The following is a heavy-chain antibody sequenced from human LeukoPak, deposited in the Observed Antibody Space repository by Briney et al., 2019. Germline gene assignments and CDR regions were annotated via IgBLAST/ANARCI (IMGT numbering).Heavy chain of an antibody. Sequence: PGGSLRLSCAASGFTFSSYAMSWVRQAPGKGLEWVSAISGSGGSTYYADSVKGRFTISRDNSKNTLYLQMNSLRAEDTAVYYCARDLLGELTGGWFDPWGQGTLVTVSS. CDR2: ISGSGGST. CDR3: ARDLLGELTGGWFDP. D-gene: IGHD3-16*01. V-gene: IGHV3-23*01. CDR1: GFTFSSYA. J-gene: IGHJ5*02.